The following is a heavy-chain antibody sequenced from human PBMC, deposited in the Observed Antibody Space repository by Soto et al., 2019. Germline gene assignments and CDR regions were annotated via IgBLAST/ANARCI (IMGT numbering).Heavy chain of an antibody. Sequence: GGSLRLSCAASGFTFDDYAMHWVRQAPGKGLEWVSLISGDGGSTYYADSVKGRFTISRDNSKNSLYLQMNSLRTVDTDVYYCAKAIKWYSSSWCFYYYYGMDVWGQGTTVTVSS. CDR2: ISGDGGST. D-gene: IGHD6-13*01. J-gene: IGHJ6*02. CDR3: AKAIKWYSSSWCFYYYYGMDV. CDR1: GFTFDDYA. V-gene: IGHV3-43*02.